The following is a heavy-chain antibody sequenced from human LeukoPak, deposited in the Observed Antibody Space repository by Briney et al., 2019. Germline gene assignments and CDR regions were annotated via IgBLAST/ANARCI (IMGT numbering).Heavy chain of an antibody. Sequence: SVKVSCKASGFTFTSSAVQWARQARGQRLEWIGWIVVGSGNTNYAQKFQERVTITRDMSTSTAYMELSSLRSEDTAVYYCAAPPIQAVDTAMSWGQGTLVTVSS. CDR1: GFTFTSSA. CDR3: AAPPIQAVDTAMS. J-gene: IGHJ5*02. CDR2: IVVGSGNT. V-gene: IGHV1-58*01. D-gene: IGHD5-18*01.